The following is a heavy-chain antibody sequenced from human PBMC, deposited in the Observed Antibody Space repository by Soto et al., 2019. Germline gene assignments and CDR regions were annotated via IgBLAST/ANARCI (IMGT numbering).Heavy chain of an antibody. CDR3: ARAYYGSGSWGGMDV. D-gene: IGHD3-10*01. CDR1: GFTFSSYG. V-gene: IGHV3-33*01. Sequence: GGSLRLSCAASGFTFSSYGMHWVRQAPGKGLEWVAVIWYDGSNKYYADSVKGRFTISRDNSKNTLYLQMNSLRAEDTAVYYCARAYYGSGSWGGMDVWGQGTTVTVSS. CDR2: IWYDGSNK. J-gene: IGHJ6*02.